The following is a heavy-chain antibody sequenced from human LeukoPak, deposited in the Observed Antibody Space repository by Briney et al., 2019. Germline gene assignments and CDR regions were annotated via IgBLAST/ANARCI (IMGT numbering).Heavy chain of an antibody. J-gene: IGHJ3*02. CDR3: ARDHHRRLYDSQARDTFDI. V-gene: IGHV3-48*01. D-gene: IGHD3-22*01. CDR1: GFTFSSYS. CDR2: ISSSSSPI. Sequence: PGGSLRLSCAASGFTFSSYSMNWVRQAPGKGLEWGSYISSSSSPIYYADSVKGRFTISRDNAENSLYLQMNSLRAEDTAVYYCARDHHRRLYDSQARDTFDIWGQGTMVTVSS.